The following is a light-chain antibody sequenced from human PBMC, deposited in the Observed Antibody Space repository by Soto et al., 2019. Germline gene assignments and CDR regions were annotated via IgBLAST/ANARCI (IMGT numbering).Light chain of an antibody. J-gene: IGLJ1*01. CDR1: SSDLAIYNY. V-gene: IGLV2-14*01. CDR3: SSYTASSNYV. CDR2: QVT. Sequence: QSVLTQPASVSGSPGQSITISCTGTSSDLAIYNYVSWYQQQPGKAPKLMIYQVTNRPSGVSNRFSGSRSGNTASLTISGLQAEDEAEYYCSSYTASSNYVFGTGTKVTV.